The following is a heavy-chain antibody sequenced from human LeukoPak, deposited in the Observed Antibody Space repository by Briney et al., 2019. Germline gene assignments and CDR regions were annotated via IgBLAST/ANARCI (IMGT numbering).Heavy chain of an antibody. CDR1: GDSISSKSYY. D-gene: IGHD3-22*01. J-gene: IGHJ4*02. Sequence: SETLSLTCTVSGDSISSKSYYWGWIRQPPGKGLEWLGSMYYDGSNYYNPSLKSRVTISVDTSKNQFSLKLSSVTAADTAVYYCARNDDITMIVVPHFDYWGQGTLVTVSS. CDR2: MYYDGSN. CDR3: ARNDDITMIVVPHFDY. V-gene: IGHV4-39*07.